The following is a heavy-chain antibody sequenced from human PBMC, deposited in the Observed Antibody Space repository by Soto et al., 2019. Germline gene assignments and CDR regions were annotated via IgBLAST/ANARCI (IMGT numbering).Heavy chain of an antibody. CDR1: GYSFTNYW. CDR3: SRHVSAGNLNDAFDI. D-gene: IGHD6-13*01. CDR2: IYPGDSDT. V-gene: IGHV5-51*01. J-gene: IGHJ3*02. Sequence: GESLKISCKGSGYSFTNYWIGWVRQMPGKGLEWMGIIYPGDSDTRYSPSFQGQVTISASKSISTAYLQSASLKASDTAMYYCSRHVSAGNLNDAFDIWGQGTMVTVSS.